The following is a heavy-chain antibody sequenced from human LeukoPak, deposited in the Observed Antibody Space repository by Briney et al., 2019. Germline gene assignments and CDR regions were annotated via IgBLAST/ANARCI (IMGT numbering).Heavy chain of an antibody. J-gene: IGHJ4*02. CDR3: AKATPRYYYDSSGYYYGLDY. CDR1: GFTFSSYA. D-gene: IGHD3-22*01. CDR2: ISGSDGST. Sequence: GGSLRLSCAASGFTFSSYAMSWVRQAPGKGLEWVSAISGSDGSTYYADSVKGRFTISRDNSKNTLYLQMNSLRAEDTAVYYCAKATPRYYYDSSGYYYGLDYWGQGTLVTVSS. V-gene: IGHV3-23*01.